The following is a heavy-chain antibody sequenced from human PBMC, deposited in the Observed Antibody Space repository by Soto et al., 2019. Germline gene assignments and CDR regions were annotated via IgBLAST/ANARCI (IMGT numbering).Heavy chain of an antibody. CDR2: IIPIFGTA. CDR1: GGTFSSYA. D-gene: IGHD3-10*01. J-gene: IGHJ4*02. V-gene: IGHV1-69*13. CDR3: ARVAKTYYYGSGSYQPFDY. Sequence: SVKVSCKASGGTFSSYAISWVRQAPGQGLEWMGGIIPIFGTANYAQKFQGRVTITADESTSTAYMELSSLRSEDTAVYYCARVAKTYYYGSGSYQPFDYWGQGTLVTVSS.